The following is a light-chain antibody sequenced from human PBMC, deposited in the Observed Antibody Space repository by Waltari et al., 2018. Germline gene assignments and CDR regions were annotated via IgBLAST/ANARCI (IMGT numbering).Light chain of an antibody. V-gene: IGKV4-1*01. CDR2: WAS. CDR3: QQFYSRPWT. J-gene: IGKJ1*01. Sequence: DIVMTQSPDSLPVSLGERAPISCKSSQSLFYSSGNRDYLAWYQKKPGQPPILLMSWASTRESGVPDRFSGSGSGTDFTLTISGLQAEDVAVYYCQQFYSRPWTFGQGTKVEI. CDR1: QSLFYSSGNRDY.